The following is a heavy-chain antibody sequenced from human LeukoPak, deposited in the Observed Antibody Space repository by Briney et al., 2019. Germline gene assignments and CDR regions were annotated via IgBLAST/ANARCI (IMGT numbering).Heavy chain of an antibody. Sequence: PPETLSLTCTVSRGSISNYYWSWIRQPAGKGLEWIGRIYSSGSTNYNPSLKSRVAMSLDTSMNQFSLKLSSVTAADTAVYYCARGPTYYYDSSGYSFFFQHWGQGTLVTVSS. CDR3: ARGPTYYYDSSGYSFFFQH. CDR2: IYSSGST. CDR1: RGSISNYY. V-gene: IGHV4-4*07. D-gene: IGHD3-22*01. J-gene: IGHJ1*01.